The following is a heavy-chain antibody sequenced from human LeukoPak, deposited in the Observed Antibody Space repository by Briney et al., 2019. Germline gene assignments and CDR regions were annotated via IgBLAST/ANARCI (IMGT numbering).Heavy chain of an antibody. CDR1: GGSISSYY. CDR2: IYYSGST. Sequence: PSETLSLTCTVSGGSISSYYWSWIRQPPGKGLEWIGYIYYSGSTNYNPSLKSRVTISVDTSKNQFSLKLSSVTAADTAVYYCARAQQLVQTKSRSRYYYYGMDVWGQGTTVTVSS. J-gene: IGHJ6*02. CDR3: ARAQQLVQTKSRSRYYYYGMDV. D-gene: IGHD6-13*01. V-gene: IGHV4-59*01.